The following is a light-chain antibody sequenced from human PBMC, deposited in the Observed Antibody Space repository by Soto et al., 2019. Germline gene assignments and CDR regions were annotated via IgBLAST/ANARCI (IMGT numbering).Light chain of an antibody. CDR3: QQYESYPYS. CDR1: QSISSS. Sequence: IQMTQSPSTVSASVGDRVTITCRASQSISSSLAWYQQKPGKAPKVLIYDDSSLDSGVPSRFSGSVYGTEFTLNVSSLQPGDFATYSCQQYESYPYSFGQGTKLEIK. CDR2: DDS. J-gene: IGKJ2*01. V-gene: IGKV1-5*01.